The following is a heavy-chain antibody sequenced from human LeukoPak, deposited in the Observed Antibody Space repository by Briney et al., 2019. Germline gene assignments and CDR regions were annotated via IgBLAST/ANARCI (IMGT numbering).Heavy chain of an antibody. J-gene: IGHJ4*02. CDR3: ARDYCSGVSCYYFDY. CDR2: ISRSSSYR. CDR1: GFTFSSYS. Sequence: GGSLRLSCAASGFTFSSYSMNWVRQAPGKGLEWVSSISRSSSYRYYADSVKGRFTISRDNAKNSLYLQMNSLRAEDTAVYYCARDYCSGVSCYYFDYWGQGTLVTVSS. D-gene: IGHD2-15*01. V-gene: IGHV3-21*01.